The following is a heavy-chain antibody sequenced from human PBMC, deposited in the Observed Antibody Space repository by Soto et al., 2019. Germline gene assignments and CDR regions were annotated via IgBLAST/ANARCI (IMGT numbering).Heavy chain of an antibody. D-gene: IGHD4-17*01. J-gene: IGHJ4*02. Sequence: QVQLQESGPGLVKPSETLSLTCTVSGGSISSYYWSWIRQPPGKGLEWIGYSYYSGSTNYNPSLKSRVTISVDTSKNQFSLKLSSVTAADTAGYYCARRYGASFDYWGQGTLVTVSS. V-gene: IGHV4-59*01. CDR1: GGSISSYY. CDR2: SYYSGST. CDR3: ARRYGASFDY.